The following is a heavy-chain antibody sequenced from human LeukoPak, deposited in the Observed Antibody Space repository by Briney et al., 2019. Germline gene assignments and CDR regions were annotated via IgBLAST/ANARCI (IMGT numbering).Heavy chain of an antibody. Sequence: PSETLSLTCTVSGGSISGSSYFWGWIRQPPGKGLEWIGEINHSGSTNYNPSLKSRVTISVDTSKNQFSLKLSSVTAADTAVYYCARGVDCSSTSCYPSYYYYYYMDVWGKGTTVTVSS. CDR2: INHSGST. J-gene: IGHJ6*03. CDR3: ARGVDCSSTSCYPSYYYYYYMDV. D-gene: IGHD2-2*01. CDR1: GGSISGSSYF. V-gene: IGHV4-39*07.